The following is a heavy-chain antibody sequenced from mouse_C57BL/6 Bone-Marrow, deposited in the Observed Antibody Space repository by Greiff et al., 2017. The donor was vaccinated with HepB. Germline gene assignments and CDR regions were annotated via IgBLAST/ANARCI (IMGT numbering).Heavy chain of an antibody. CDR2: IDPSDSYT. CDR1: GYTFTSYW. CDR3: ARAGGEDEVYDYAMDE. D-gene: IGHD2-3*01. Sequence: QVQLQQPGAELVMPGASVKLSCKASGYTFTSYWMHWVRQRPGQGLEWIGEIDPSDSYTNYIQKFKGKSTLTVDKSSSTAYLQLSSLTSEDSAVYYCARAGGEDEVYDYAMDEWGQGTSV. J-gene: IGHJ4*01. V-gene: IGHV1-69*01.